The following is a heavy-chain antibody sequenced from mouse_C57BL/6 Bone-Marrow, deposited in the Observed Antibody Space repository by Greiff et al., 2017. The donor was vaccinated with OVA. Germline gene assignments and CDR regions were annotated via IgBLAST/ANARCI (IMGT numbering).Heavy chain of an antibody. J-gene: IGHJ2*01. CDR3: ARGLYYYGSSLDY. CDR1: GFTFSSYA. D-gene: IGHD1-1*01. CDR2: ISDGGSYT. Sequence: DVMLVESGGGLVKPGGSLKLSCAASGFTFSSYAMSWVRQTPEKRLEWVATISDGGSYTYYPDNVKGRFPISRDTAKNNLYLQMSHLKSEDTAMYDGARGLYYYGSSLDYWGQGTTRTGSS. V-gene: IGHV5-4*03.